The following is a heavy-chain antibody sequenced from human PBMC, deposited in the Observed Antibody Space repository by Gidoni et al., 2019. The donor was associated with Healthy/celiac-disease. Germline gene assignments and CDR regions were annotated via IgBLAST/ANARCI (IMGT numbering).Heavy chain of an antibody. CDR1: GFTFTSSA. V-gene: IGHV1-58*01. CDR3: AAEPITTFGVANWFDP. CDR2: IVVGSGNT. D-gene: IGHD3-3*01. Sequence: QMQLVQSGPEVKKPGTSVKVSCKASGFTFTSSAVQWVRQARGQRLEWIGWIVVGSGNTNYAQKFQERVTITRDMSTSTAYMELSSLRSEDTAVYYCAAEPITTFGVANWFDPWGQGTLVTVSS. J-gene: IGHJ5*02.